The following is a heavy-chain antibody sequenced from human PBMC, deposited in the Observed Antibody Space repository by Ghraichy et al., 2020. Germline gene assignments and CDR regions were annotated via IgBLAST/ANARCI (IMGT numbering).Heavy chain of an antibody. CDR2: IIPIFGTA. Sequence: SVKVSCKASGGTFSSYAISWVRQAPGQGLEGMGGIIPIFGTANYAQKFQGRVTITADESTRTAYMELSSLRSEDTAGYYCAREGQDAIVGVIWGQGTLVTVSS. CDR1: GGTFSSYA. V-gene: IGHV1-69*13. J-gene: IGHJ4*02. CDR3: AREGQDAIVGVI. D-gene: IGHD3-22*01.